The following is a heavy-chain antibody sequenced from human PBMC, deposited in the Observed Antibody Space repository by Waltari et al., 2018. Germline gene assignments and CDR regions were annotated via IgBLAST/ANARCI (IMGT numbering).Heavy chain of an antibody. V-gene: IGHV3-7*03. CDR1: GFTFSSYW. CDR2: IKQDGSDK. J-gene: IGHJ4*02. D-gene: IGHD1-26*01. CDR3: ARDGIVGATVFDY. Sequence: EVQVVESGGDLVQPGGSLRLSCAASGFTFSSYWMIWVRQAPGKGLEWVANIKQDGSDKYYVDSVKGRFTISRDNAKNSLYLQMNSLRAEDTAVYYCARDGIVGATVFDYWGQGTLVTVSS.